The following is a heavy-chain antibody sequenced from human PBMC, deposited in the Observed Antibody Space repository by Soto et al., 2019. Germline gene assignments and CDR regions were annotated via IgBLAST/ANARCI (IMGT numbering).Heavy chain of an antibody. CDR1: GFSLTTSGAG. D-gene: IGHD3-16*02. CDR2: ISWKDDK. V-gene: IGHV2-5*01. Sequence: QITLKESGPTLVKPTQTLTLTCTYSGFSLTTSGAGVGWIRQPPGKALEWLALISWKDDKRYNPGLESRLTITKDTSKNQVILTLTNMDPVDTATYFCAHRYVVNLYRWYFVSWGQGTLVTVSS. CDR3: AHRYVVNLYRWYFVS. J-gene: IGHJ4*02.